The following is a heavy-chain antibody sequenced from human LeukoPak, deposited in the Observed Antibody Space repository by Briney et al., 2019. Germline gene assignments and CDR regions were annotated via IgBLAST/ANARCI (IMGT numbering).Heavy chain of an antibody. CDR1: AFTFSSTW. D-gene: IGHD3-10*02. Sequence: GGSLRLPCAASAFTFSSTWMNWFRQGAEKGLVWVSRITSDGRTTIYADSVKGRFSISRDNAKNTLYLQMNSLRAEDTAVYYCARDRYYVPDYWGQGTLVTVSS. V-gene: IGHV3-74*01. CDR3: ARDRYYVPDY. J-gene: IGHJ4*02. CDR2: ITSDGRTT.